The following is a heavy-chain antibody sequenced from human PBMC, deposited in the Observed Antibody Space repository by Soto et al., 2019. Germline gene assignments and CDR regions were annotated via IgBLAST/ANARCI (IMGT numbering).Heavy chain of an antibody. D-gene: IGHD2-8*01. CDR1: GGSISSGDYY. J-gene: IGHJ6*02. V-gene: IGHV4-30-4*01. Sequence: SETLSLTCTVSGGSISSGDYYWSWIRQPPGKGLEWIGYIYYSGSTYYNPSLKSRVTISVDTSKNQFSLKLSSVTAADTAVYYCARDRGYCTNGVCYRYYYGMDVWGQGTTVTVSS. CDR3: ARDRGYCTNGVCYRYYYGMDV. CDR2: IYYSGST.